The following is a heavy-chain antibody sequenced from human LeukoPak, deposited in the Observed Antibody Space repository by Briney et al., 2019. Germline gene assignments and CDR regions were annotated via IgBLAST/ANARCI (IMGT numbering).Heavy chain of an antibody. D-gene: IGHD6-19*01. CDR1: GGTFSSYA. CDR2: IIPIFGTA. J-gene: IGHJ4*02. Sequence: SVKVSCKASGGTFSSYAISWVRHAPGQGLEWMGGIIPIFGTANYAQKFQGRVTITADESTSTAYMELSSLRSEDTAVYYCALGVAVAGLYYFDYWGQGTLVTVSS. V-gene: IGHV1-69*01. CDR3: ALGVAVAGLYYFDY.